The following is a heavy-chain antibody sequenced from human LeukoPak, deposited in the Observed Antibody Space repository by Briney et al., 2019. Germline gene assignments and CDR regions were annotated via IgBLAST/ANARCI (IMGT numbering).Heavy chain of an antibody. J-gene: IGHJ6*02. Sequence: GGSLRLSCAASGFTFSSYSMNWARQAPGKGLEWVSSISGRSSYIYYADSVKGRFTISRDNSKNTLYLQMNSLRAEDTAVYYCAKNSDCSSTSCYSYYYGMDVWGQGTTVTVSS. V-gene: IGHV3-21*01. CDR3: AKNSDCSSTSCYSYYYGMDV. CDR2: ISGRSSYI. D-gene: IGHD2-2*01. CDR1: GFTFSSYS.